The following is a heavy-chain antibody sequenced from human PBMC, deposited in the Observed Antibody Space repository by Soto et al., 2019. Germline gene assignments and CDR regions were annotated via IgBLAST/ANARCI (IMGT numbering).Heavy chain of an antibody. J-gene: IGHJ6*02. V-gene: IGHV3-30-3*01. D-gene: IGHD2-2*02. CDR1: GFTFSSYA. CDR2: ISYDGSNK. CDR3: ARDGGYCSSTSCYIHGYYYYYGMDV. Sequence: AGGSLRLSCAASGFTFSSYAMHWVRQAPGKGLEWVAVISYDGSNKYYADSVKGRFTISRDNSKNTLYLQMNSLRAEDTAVYYCARDGGYCSSTSCYIHGYYYYYGMDVWGQGTTVTVSS.